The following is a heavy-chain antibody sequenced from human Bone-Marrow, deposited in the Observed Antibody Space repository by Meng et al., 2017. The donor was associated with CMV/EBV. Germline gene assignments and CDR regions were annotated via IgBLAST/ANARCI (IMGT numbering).Heavy chain of an antibody. V-gene: IGHV1-69*05. CDR1: GGTFSSYA. J-gene: IGHJ4*02. D-gene: IGHD3-16*01. CDR3: ARDGVGGY. Sequence: SVRVSCKASGGTFSSYAISGVRQAPGQGLEWMGGIIPIFGTANYAQKFQGRVTITTDESTSTAYMELSRLRSEDTAEYYCARDGVGGYWGQGTLVTVSS. CDR2: IIPIFGTA.